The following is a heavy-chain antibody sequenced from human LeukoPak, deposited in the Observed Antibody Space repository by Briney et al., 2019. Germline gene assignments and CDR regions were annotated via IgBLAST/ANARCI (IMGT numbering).Heavy chain of an antibody. CDR2: IGTAGDT. V-gene: IGHV3-13*01. CDR3: ARMESSGPENAFDI. D-gene: IGHD6-19*01. Sequence: GGSLRLSCAASGFTFSSYDMHWVRQATGKGLEWVSAIGTAGDTYYPGSVKGRFTISRENAKNSLYLQMNSLRAGDTAVYYCARMESSGPENAFDIWGQGTMVTVSS. J-gene: IGHJ3*02. CDR1: GFTFSSYD.